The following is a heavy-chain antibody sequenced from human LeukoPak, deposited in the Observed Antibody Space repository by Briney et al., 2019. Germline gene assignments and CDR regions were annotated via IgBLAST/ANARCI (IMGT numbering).Heavy chain of an antibody. Sequence: PGGSPRLSCAASGFTFSTYAMTWVRQAPGKGLEWVSSISKSGGSTYYADSVKGRFTISRDNSKNTLYLQMNSLRAEDTAVYYCAEIIAVAGTGWFDPWGQGTLVTVSS. V-gene: IGHV3-23*01. CDR3: AEIIAVAGTGWFDP. CDR2: ISKSGGST. J-gene: IGHJ5*02. D-gene: IGHD6-19*01. CDR1: GFTFSTYA.